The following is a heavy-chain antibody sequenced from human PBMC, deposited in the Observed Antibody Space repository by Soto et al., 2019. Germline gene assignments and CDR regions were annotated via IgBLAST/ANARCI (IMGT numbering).Heavy chain of an antibody. J-gene: IGHJ5*02. V-gene: IGHV1-69*01. CDR2: IIPIFGTA. Sequence: QVQLVQSGAEVKKPGSSVKVSCKASGGTFSSYAISWVRQAPGQGLEWMGGIIPIFGTANYAQKFQGRVTITADESTSTAYMELSSLRSDDTAVYYCARDLDPGYSSSSNWFDPWCQGTLVTVSS. CDR3: ARDLDPGYSSSSNWFDP. D-gene: IGHD6-6*01. CDR1: GGTFSSYA.